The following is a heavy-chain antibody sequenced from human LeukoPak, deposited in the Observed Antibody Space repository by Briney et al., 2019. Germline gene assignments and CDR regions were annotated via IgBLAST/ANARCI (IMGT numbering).Heavy chain of an antibody. V-gene: IGHV3-11*01. CDR1: GFIFSDYY. J-gene: IGHJ4*02. Sequence: GGSLRLSCAASGFIFSDYYMSWIRQAPGKGLECVSYISSSGIVIHYADSVKGRFTISRDNAKNSLYLQMNGLRAEDTAVYYCAKYRPRDGDFDYWGQGTLVTVSS. CDR3: AKYRPRDGDFDY. CDR2: ISSSGIVI. D-gene: IGHD3-10*01.